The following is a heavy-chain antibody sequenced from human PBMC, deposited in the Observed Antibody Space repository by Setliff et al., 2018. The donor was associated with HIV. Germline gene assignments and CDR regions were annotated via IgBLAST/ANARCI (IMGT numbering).Heavy chain of an antibody. J-gene: IGHJ2*01. CDR3: TAQGSVTNYNVWGGPFWYFDL. D-gene: IGHD3-3*01. CDR2: ISSSGSVI. Sequence: TGGSLRLSCAASGFTFSSYEMNWVRQAPGKGLEWVSYISSSGSVIYYADSVKGRFTISRDNSKNSLYLQMNSLRAEDTAVYYCTAQGSVTNYNVWGGPFWYFDLWGRGTLVTVSS. V-gene: IGHV3-48*03. CDR1: GFTFSSYE.